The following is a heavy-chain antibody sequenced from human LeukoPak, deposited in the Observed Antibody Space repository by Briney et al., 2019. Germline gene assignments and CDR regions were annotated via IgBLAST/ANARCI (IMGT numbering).Heavy chain of an antibody. CDR3: AGGVGSSLGGDYYYYGMDV. Sequence: SETLSLTCTVSGGSISSYYWSWIWQPPGKGLEWIGYIYYSGSTNYNPSLKSRVTISVDTSKNQFSLKLSSVTAADTAVYYCAGGVGSSLGGDYYYYGMDVWGQGTTVTVSS. CDR2: IYYSGST. D-gene: IGHD6-13*01. J-gene: IGHJ6*02. CDR1: GGSISSYY. V-gene: IGHV4-59*01.